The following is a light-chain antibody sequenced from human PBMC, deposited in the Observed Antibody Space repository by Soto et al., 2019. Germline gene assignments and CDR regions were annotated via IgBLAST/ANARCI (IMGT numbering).Light chain of an antibody. CDR1: QSVSSSH. J-gene: IGKJ1*01. CDR3: QQYGSSPPWT. Sequence: EIVLTQSPGTLSLSPGERATLSCRASQSVSSSHLAWSQQKPGQAPRLLIYGASSRATGIPDRFSGSGSGTDFTLTISRLEPEDFAVYYCQQYGSSPPWTFGQGTKVDI. CDR2: GAS. V-gene: IGKV3-20*01.